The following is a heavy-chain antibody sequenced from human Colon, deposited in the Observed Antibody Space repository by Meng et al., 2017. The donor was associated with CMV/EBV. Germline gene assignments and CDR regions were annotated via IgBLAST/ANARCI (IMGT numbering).Heavy chain of an antibody. Sequence: GGSLRLSCAASGFTFSSYWMSWVRQAPGKGLEWVANIKQDGSEKYYVDSVKGRFTASRDNARNSLYLQMNSLRAEDTAVYYCATITIFGGNWFDPWGQGTQVTVSS. J-gene: IGHJ5*02. CDR2: IKQDGSEK. D-gene: IGHD3-3*01. V-gene: IGHV3-7*01. CDR1: GFTFSSYW. CDR3: ATITIFGGNWFDP.